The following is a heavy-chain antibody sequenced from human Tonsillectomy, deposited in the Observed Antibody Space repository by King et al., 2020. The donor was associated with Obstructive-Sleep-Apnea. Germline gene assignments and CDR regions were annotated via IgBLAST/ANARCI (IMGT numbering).Heavy chain of an antibody. CDR3: TRNTGLRCLEWPNYYMDV. V-gene: IGHV3-49*02. Sequence: QAPGKWLEWEGFIRSKAYGGTTEYAASVKGRFTISRDDSKSIAYLQMNSLKTDDTAVYYVTRNTGLRCLEWPNYYMDVWGKGTTVTVS. J-gene: IGHJ6*03. CDR2: IRSKAYGGTT. D-gene: IGHD3-3*01.